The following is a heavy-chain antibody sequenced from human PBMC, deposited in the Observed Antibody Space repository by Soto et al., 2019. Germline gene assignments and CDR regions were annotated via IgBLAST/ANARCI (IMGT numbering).Heavy chain of an antibody. V-gene: IGHV4-39*01. CDR2: IYYSGTT. Sequence: PSETLSLTCTVSGGSISNTSYYWGWIRQPPEKGLEWIGSIYYSGTTYYNPSLKSRVTISVDTSKNQFSLKLTSVTAADTAVYYCATHGGYKAPLRSWGQGSLVTVSS. D-gene: IGHD4-17*01. CDR1: GGSISNTSYY. CDR3: ATHGGYKAPLRS. J-gene: IGHJ4*02.